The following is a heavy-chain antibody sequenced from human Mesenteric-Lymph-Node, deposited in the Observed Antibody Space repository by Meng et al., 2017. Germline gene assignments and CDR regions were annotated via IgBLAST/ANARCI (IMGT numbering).Heavy chain of an antibody. CDR3: ARGRVVVGAAPSDF. Sequence: EVQLVESGGSLGKPGGSLSLSCATSGFSFSSYSMNWVRQAPGKGLEWVSSISSSSSYADSVKGRFTISRDNAKNTLYLQMNSLRAEDTAVYFCARGRVVVGAAPSDFWGQGTLVTVSS. J-gene: IGHJ4*02. V-gene: IGHV3-21*01. CDR1: GFSFSSYS. D-gene: IGHD2-15*01. CDR2: ISSSS.